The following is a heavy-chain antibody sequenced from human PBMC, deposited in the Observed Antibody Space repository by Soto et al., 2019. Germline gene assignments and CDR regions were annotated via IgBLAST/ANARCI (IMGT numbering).Heavy chain of an antibody. CDR1: GFSFSRFW. D-gene: IGHD5-12*01. Sequence: PGGSLRLSCTASGFSFSRFWMSWVRQAPGKGLEWLGNIKEDGSERYYVDAVKGRFTISRDNAKNSLYLQMSSLRAGDTAVYYCARFVSGYPDYWGQGTLVTVSS. J-gene: IGHJ4*02. CDR3: ARFVSGYPDY. CDR2: IKEDGSER. V-gene: IGHV3-7*03.